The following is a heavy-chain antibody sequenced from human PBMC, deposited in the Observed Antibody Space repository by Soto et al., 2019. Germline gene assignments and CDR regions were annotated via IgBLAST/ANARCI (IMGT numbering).Heavy chain of an antibody. CDR2: GFGNGAGTP. V-gene: IGHV4-4*07. D-gene: IGHD3-22*01. Sequence: QVQLQESGPGLVSPSETLSLTCSVSGSSFTGDYWSWIRQPAGKGLEWIGRGFGNGAGTPIYNSSLKNRVTMSVDSSTKQFSLKLTSVTAADTAVYFCARDLPPYDRRRQSAGAFEDWGQGILVTVSS. J-gene: IGHJ4*02. CDR3: ARDLPPYDRRRQSAGAFED. CDR1: GSSFTGDY.